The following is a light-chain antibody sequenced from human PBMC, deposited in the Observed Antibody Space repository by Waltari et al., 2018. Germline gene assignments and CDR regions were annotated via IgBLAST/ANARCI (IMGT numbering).Light chain of an antibody. CDR2: DAS. Sequence: DIQMTQSPSTLSASVGDRVTITCRASPTISSWLAWYQQKAGKAPKLLIYDASTLESGVPSRFSGSGSGTEFTLTISSLHPDDFATYYCQQYDSFSYTFGQGTKLEIK. V-gene: IGKV1-5*01. CDR3: QQYDSFSYT. J-gene: IGKJ2*01. CDR1: PTISSW.